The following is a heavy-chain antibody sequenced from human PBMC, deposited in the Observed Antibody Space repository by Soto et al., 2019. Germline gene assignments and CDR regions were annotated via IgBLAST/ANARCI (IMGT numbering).Heavy chain of an antibody. V-gene: IGHV3-23*01. D-gene: IGHD7-27*01. Sequence: VQLLESGGDLVQPGGSRGLSCFASGLFLNNYAMSWVRKAPGKGLEWVSTIGGTDGDSDGVPWYEDSVKGRFTISRDSSANTLFLHMDNLRAEDSALYYCVKRGRNWGAFDFWGQGTTVVVSS. CDR3: VKRGRNWGAFDF. J-gene: IGHJ3*01. CDR2: IGGTDGDSDGVP. CDR1: GLFLNNYA.